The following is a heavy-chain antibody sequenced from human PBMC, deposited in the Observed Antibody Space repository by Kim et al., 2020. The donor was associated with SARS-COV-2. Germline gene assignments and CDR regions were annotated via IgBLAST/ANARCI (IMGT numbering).Heavy chain of an antibody. CDR1: GFTFSSYA. CDR3: AREGYSSSWYPYYYYGMAV. D-gene: IGHD6-13*01. J-gene: IGHJ6*02. CDR2: ISYDGSNK. V-gene: IGHV3-30-3*01. Sequence: GGSLRLSCAASGFTFSSYAMHWVRQAPGKGLEWVAVISYDGSNKYYADSVKGRFTISRDNSKNTLYLQMNSLRADDTAVYYCAREGYSSSWYPYYYYGMAVWGQGTTGTVS.